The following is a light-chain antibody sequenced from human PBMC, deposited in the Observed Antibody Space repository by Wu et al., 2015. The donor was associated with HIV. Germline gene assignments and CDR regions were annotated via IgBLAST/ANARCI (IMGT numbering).Light chain of an antibody. V-gene: IGKV3-15*01. CDR2: AAS. J-gene: IGKJ5*01. CDR3: QQYSYWPVT. Sequence: EIAMTQSPATLSVSPGERVTLSCRASQSLNTNLAWYQHKAGQAPRLLIYAASTRATGIPARFSGSGSETEFTLTISSLQSEDFALYYCQQYSYWPVTFGQGTRLEIK. CDR1: QSLNTN.